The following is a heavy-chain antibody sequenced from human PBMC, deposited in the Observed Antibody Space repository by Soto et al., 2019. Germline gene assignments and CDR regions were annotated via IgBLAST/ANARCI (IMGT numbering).Heavy chain of an antibody. CDR1: GFTFSSYW. V-gene: IGHV3-7*01. CDR3: ARLRYCSGGSCHYFEY. Sequence: PGGSLRLSCAASGFTFSSYWMSWVRQAPGKGLEWVANIKQDGSEKYYVDSVKGRFTISRDNAKNSLYLQMNSLRAEDTAVYYCARLRYCSGGSCHYFEYWGQGTLVTVSS. J-gene: IGHJ4*02. D-gene: IGHD2-15*01. CDR2: IKQDGSEK.